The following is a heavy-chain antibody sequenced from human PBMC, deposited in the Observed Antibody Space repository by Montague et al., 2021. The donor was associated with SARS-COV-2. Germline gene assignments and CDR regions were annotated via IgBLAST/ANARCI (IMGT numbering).Heavy chain of an antibody. Sequence: SLRLSCAASGFTFSSYSVNWVRQAPGKGLEWISYISSSTNITYYADSVKGRFTISRDNARYSLYLQMNSLRVDDTAVYYCAKDLVLRAARPDALDVWGQGTVVTASS. CDR3: AKDLVLRAARPDALDV. D-gene: IGHD6-6*01. CDR2: ISSSTNIT. J-gene: IGHJ3*01. V-gene: IGHV3-48*04. CDR1: GFTFSSYS.